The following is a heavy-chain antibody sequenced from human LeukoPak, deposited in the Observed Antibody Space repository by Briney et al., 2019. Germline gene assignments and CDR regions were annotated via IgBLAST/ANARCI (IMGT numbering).Heavy chain of an antibody. J-gene: IGHJ4*02. CDR3: AKLSPVPGKDIDY. Sequence: PGGSLRLSCAASGFTFSSYWMHWVRQAPGKGLVWVSRINSDGSSTSYADSVKGRLTISRDNSKNTLYLQMNSLRAEDTAVYYCAKLSPVPGKDIDYWGQGTLVTVSS. V-gene: IGHV3-74*01. CDR1: GFTFSSYW. D-gene: IGHD6-19*01. CDR2: INSDGSST.